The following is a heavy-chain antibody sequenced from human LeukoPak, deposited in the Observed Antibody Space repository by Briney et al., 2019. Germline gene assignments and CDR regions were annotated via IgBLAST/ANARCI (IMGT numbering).Heavy chain of an antibody. CDR2: IYHSGST. V-gene: IGHV4-59*12. J-gene: IGHJ5*02. CDR3: AREGPLGKFDP. D-gene: IGHD3-16*01. Sequence: SETLSLTCTVSGGSISSYYWSWIRQPPGKGLEWIGYIYHSGSTYYNPSLKSRVTISVDRSKNQFSLKLSSVTAADTAVYYCAREGPLGKFDPWGQGTLVTVSS. CDR1: GGSISSYY.